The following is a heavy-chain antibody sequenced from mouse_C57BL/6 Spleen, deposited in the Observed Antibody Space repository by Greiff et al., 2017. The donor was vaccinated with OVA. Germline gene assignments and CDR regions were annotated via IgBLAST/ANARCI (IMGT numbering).Heavy chain of an antibody. D-gene: IGHD4-1*01. V-gene: IGHV1-80*01. CDR2: IYPGDGDT. CDR3: ARRLGQRYFDY. J-gene: IGHJ2*01. CDR1: GYAFSSYW. Sequence: QVQLKESGAELVKPGASVKISCKASGYAFSSYWMNWVKQRPGKGLEWIGQIYPGDGDTNYNGKFKGKATLTADKSSSTAYMQLSSLTSEDSAVYFCARRLGQRYFDYWGQGTTLTVSS.